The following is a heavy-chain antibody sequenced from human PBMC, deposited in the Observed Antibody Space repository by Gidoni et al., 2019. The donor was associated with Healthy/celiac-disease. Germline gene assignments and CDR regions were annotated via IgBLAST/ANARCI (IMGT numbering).Heavy chain of an antibody. CDR3: ASVTYYYDSSSYYYGY. Sequence: VQLVESGGGLVKPGGSLRIPCAAYGFTFRRSPMNWVRQAPGKGLEWVSAISSSSSYIYYADSGKGRFTIYRDNAKNSLYLQMYSLRAEDMAVYYCASVTYYYDSSSYYYGYWGQGTLVTVSS. J-gene: IGHJ4*02. D-gene: IGHD3-22*01. CDR2: ISSSSSYI. CDR1: GFTFRRSP. V-gene: IGHV3-21*01.